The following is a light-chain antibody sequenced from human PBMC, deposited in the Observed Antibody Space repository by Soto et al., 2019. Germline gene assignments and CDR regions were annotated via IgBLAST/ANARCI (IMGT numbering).Light chain of an antibody. CDR1: QYINTR. CDR2: QTS. CDR3: QAYVNSRWT. V-gene: IGKV3D-11*03. J-gene: IGKJ5*01. Sequence: EIVLTHSPATLSSFPCDIVTLSCRASQYINTRLAWYQHRPGQAPRLLIYQTSIRAAGIPARFSGSGSGTDFTLTISGLEPEDFAVYYCQAYVNSRWTFGQGTRLEIK.